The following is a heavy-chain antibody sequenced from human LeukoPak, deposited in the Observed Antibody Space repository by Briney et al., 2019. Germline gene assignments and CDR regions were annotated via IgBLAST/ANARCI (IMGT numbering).Heavy chain of an antibody. Sequence: PWGALSLSFAASGFPVSSNYMAWVRPAPGQGLAWVFSGFGGCWTRYAASVMSRFTISSDNYKSTLYLQLNSLRAEDTAVYYCARTYTNNAGYYLYWGQGTLVTVSS. CDR2: GFGGCWT. D-gene: IGHD3-22*01. CDR1: GFPVSSNY. J-gene: IGHJ4*02. V-gene: IGHV3-53*01. CDR3: ARTYTNNAGYYLY.